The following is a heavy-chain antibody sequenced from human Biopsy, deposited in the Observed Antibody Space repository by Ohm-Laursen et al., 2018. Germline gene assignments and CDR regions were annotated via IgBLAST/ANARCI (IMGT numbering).Heavy chain of an antibody. CDR3: VTDRLDDITKVRGIMTD. V-gene: IGHV3-33*08. Sequence: SLRLSCTASGFIFSSAYGMHWVRQAPDKGLEWVALTWDDGSHQYYADSVKGRFTISRDNSKNSLYLHINTLRVEDTAVYYCVTDRLDDITKVRGIMTDWGQGTLVIVSS. CDR1: GFIFSSAYG. CDR2: TWDDGSHQ. J-gene: IGHJ4*02. D-gene: IGHD3-10*01.